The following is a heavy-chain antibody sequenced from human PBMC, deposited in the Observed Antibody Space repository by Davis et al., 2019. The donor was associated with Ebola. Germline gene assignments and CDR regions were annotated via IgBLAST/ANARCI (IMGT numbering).Heavy chain of an antibody. CDR2: IIPIFGTA. CDR1: GGAFSNYA. D-gene: IGHD5-12*01. CDR3: ASGLGYSGYEPFDN. Sequence: SVPVSCKTSGGAFSNYAINWVRQAPGQGLDWMGRIIPIFGTANYAQKFQGRVTITADESTSTAYMELSSLRSEDTAVYYCASGLGYSGYEPFDNWGQGTLVTVSS. V-gene: IGHV1-69*13. J-gene: IGHJ4*02.